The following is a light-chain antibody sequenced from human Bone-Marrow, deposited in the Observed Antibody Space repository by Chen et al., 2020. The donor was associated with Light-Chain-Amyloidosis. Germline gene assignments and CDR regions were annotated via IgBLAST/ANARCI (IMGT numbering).Light chain of an antibody. V-gene: IGLV3-21*02. Sequence: SYVLTQPSSVSVAPGQTATIACGGNNIGSTSVNWYQQTPGQAPLRVVYDDSDRPSGIPERLSGSNSGNTATLAISRVEAGDEADYYCQVWDRSSDRPVFGGGTKLTVL. CDR1: NIGSTS. CDR3: QVWDRSSDRPV. J-gene: IGLJ3*02. CDR2: DDS.